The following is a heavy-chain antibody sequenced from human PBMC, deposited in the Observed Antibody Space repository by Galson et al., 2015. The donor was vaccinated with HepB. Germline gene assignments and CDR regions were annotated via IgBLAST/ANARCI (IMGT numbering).Heavy chain of an antibody. D-gene: IGHD2/OR15-2a*01. CDR2: VRYDGKT. Sequence: SETLSLTCTVSGGSISSSSNYWSWIRQSPGERLDYIGSVRYDGKTYYNPSFRSRVTMSVDTSTNQFSLRVNSVTAADTALYYCARPIISSDASGFDPWGQGILVTVSS. V-gene: IGHV4-39*01. J-gene: IGHJ5*02. CDR3: ARPIISSDASGFDP. CDR1: GGSISSSSNY.